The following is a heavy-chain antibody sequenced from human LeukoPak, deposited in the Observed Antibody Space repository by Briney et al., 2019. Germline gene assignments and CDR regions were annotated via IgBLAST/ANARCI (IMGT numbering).Heavy chain of an antibody. J-gene: IGHJ4*02. CDR1: GYTFTGNY. CDR2: INPNSGDT. V-gene: IGHV1-2*02. Sequence: GASVKVSCKASGYTFTGNYIHWVRQAPGQGLEWMGWINPNSGDTNYAQKFQGRVTMTRDTSISTAYMELSILRSDDTAVYYCARATEFDYWGQGTLVTVSS. CDR3: ARATEFDY.